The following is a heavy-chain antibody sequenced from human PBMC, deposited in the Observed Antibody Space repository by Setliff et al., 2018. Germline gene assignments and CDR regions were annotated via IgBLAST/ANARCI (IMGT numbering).Heavy chain of an antibody. V-gene: IGHV4-34*01. D-gene: IGHD3-10*01. J-gene: IGHJ4*02. Sequence: SETLSLTCAVYGGSFSTYYWIWIRQPPGKGLEWIGEINHSGSTNYNPSLNSRLTISVDTSKNQFSLRLTSVTAADTAVYYCARRKLMVRGVIPFDYWGQGTLVTVSS. CDR3: ARRKLMVRGVIPFDY. CDR1: GGSFSTYY. CDR2: INHSGST.